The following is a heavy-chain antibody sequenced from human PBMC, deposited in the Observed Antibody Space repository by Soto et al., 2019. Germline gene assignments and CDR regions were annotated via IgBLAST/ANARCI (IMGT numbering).Heavy chain of an antibody. V-gene: IGHV1-18*01. CDR3: AGAPYGDYRHSVRQFDY. CDR2: ISAYNGNT. CDR1: GYTFTSYG. D-gene: IGHD4-17*01. J-gene: IGHJ4*02. Sequence: QVQLVQSGAEVKKPGASLKVSCKASGYTFTSYGISGVRQAPGQGLEWMGGISAYNGNTNYAQKLQGRVTMTTDTNTSTSYMELSSLRSDDAVVYYCAGAPYGDYRHSVRQFDYWGQGTLVTVSS.